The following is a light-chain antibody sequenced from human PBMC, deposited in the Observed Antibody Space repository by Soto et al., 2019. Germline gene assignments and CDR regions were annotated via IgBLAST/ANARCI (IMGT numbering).Light chain of an antibody. V-gene: IGKV4-1*01. CDR3: QQYFDVPFT. J-gene: IGKJ4*01. Sequence: DIVMTQSPDSLAVSLGERATINCKWSRSVLYKSNNKNHLAWYQQKPGQPPQLIIYWASTRESGVPERFSGSGSGRDFTLTISSLEAEDVAFYWCQQYFDVPFTFGGGTKVDIK. CDR2: WAS. CDR1: RSVLYKSNNKNH.